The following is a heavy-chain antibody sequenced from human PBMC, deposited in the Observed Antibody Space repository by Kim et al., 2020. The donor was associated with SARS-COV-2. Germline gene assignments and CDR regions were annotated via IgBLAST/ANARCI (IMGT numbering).Heavy chain of an antibody. Sequence: AKKLKGRVTMTRDTGTSTGYMELSRLRSEDKAVYYCARDYYYDSSGYFDYWGQGTLVTVSS. D-gene: IGHD3-22*01. J-gene: IGHJ4*02. V-gene: IGHV1-46*04. CDR3: ARDYYYDSSGYFDY.